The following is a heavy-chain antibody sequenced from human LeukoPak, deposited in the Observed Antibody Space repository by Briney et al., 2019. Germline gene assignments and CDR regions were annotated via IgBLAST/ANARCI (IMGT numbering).Heavy chain of an antibody. J-gene: IGHJ4*02. CDR3: ARKVGATDYFDY. Sequence: GGSLRLPCAASGFTFSSYGMHWVRQAPGKGLEWVAVIWYDGSNKYYADSVKGRFTISRDNSKNTLYLQMNSLRAEDTAVYYCARKVGATDYFDYWGQGALVTVSS. CDR1: GFTFSSYG. D-gene: IGHD1-26*01. V-gene: IGHV3-33*08. CDR2: IWYDGSNK.